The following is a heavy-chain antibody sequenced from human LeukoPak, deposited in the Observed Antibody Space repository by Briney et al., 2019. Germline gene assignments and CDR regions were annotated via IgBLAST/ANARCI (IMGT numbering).Heavy chain of an antibody. Sequence: ASVKVSCKASGYTFTGYYMHWVRQAPGQGLEWMGIINPSGGSTSYAQKFQGRVTMTRDTSTSTVYMELSSLRSEDTAVYYCTRRSGYVWGSYRSAFDIWGQGTMVTVSS. J-gene: IGHJ3*02. D-gene: IGHD3-16*02. CDR2: INPSGGST. CDR3: TRRSGYVWGSYRSAFDI. V-gene: IGHV1-46*03. CDR1: GYTFTGYY.